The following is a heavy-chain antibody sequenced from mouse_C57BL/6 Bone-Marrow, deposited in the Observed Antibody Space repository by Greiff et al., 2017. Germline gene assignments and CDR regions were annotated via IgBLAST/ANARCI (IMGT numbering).Heavy chain of an antibody. J-gene: IGHJ2*01. V-gene: IGHV1-59*01. CDR2: IDPSDSYT. Sequence: QVQLKQSGAELVRPGTSVKLSCKASGYTFTSYWMHWVKQRPGQGLEWIGVIDPSDSYTNYNQKFKGKATLTVDTSSSTAYMQLSSLTSEDSAVYYCADGSSIDYGGQGTTRTVSS. D-gene: IGHD1-1*01. CDR3: ADGSSIDY. CDR1: GYTFTSYW.